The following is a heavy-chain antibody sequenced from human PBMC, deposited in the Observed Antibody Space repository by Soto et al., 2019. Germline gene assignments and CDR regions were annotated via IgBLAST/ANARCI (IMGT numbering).Heavy chain of an antibody. CDR1: GCRFRDYA. V-gene: IGHV3-23*01. J-gene: IGHJ4*02. CDR2: ISDGGRST. Sequence: EVQLFQSGGGLVQPGGSLRLSCAGSGCRFRDYAMGWVRQAPGRGLEWVSFISDGGRSTYYADSVKGRFTISRDNSKNTLYLPLSSLRAEDTAVYFCARTFDFWAPYAPFASWGQGTLVTASS. CDR3: ARTFDFWAPYAPFAS. D-gene: IGHD3-3*01.